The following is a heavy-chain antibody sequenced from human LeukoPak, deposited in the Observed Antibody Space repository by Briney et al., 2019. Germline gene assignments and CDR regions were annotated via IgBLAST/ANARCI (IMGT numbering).Heavy chain of an antibody. CDR2: ISSSSSYI. D-gene: IGHD3-22*01. Sequence: PGGSLRLSCAASGFTFSDYYMSWVRQAPGKGLEWVSSISSSSSYIYYADSVKGRFTISRDNAKNSLYLQMNSLRAEDTAVYYCARADVYYYDSSGSPRFDYWGQGTLVTVSS. J-gene: IGHJ4*02. CDR1: GFTFSDYY. V-gene: IGHV3-11*06. CDR3: ARADVYYYDSSGSPRFDY.